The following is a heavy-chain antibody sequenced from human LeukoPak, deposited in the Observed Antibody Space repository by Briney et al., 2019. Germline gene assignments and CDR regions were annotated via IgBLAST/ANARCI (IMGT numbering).Heavy chain of an antibody. D-gene: IGHD3-10*01. CDR1: GGSISSINW. J-gene: IGHJ6*04. V-gene: IGHV4-4*02. CDR2: IYHNGST. CDR3: ARDRGYYYGAGSYYGPGASKYYYYGMDV. Sequence: SGTLSLTCAVSGGSISSINWRSWVRQPPGKGLEWIGEIYHNGSTNYNPSLKSRVTISVDKSKNQFSLKLSSVTAADTAVYYCARDRGYYYGAGSYYGPGASKYYYYGMDVWGKGTTVTVSS.